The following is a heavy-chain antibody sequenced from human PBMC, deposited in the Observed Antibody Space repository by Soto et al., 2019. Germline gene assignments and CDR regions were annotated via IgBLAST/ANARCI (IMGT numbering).Heavy chain of an antibody. CDR1: GFSLSTSGVG. Sequence: QITLKESGPTLVKPTQTLTLTCTFSGFSLSTSGVGVGWIRQPPGKALEWLALIYWDDDKRYSPSLKSRLTLTQDPSKNQVVLTMPNMEPVDTATYYCAHRREPTANCYYYYGMDVWGQGTTVTVSS. CDR2: IYWDDDK. CDR3: AHRREPTANCYYYYGMDV. J-gene: IGHJ6*02. D-gene: IGHD1-1*01. V-gene: IGHV2-5*02.